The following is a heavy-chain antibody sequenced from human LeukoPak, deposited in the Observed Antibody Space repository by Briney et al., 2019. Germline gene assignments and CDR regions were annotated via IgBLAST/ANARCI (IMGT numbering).Heavy chain of an antibody. CDR3: ARGRSQYYDFWSGRYGPDY. CDR2: IIPIFGTA. J-gene: IGHJ4*02. CDR1: GGTFSSYA. Sequence: SVKVSCKASGGTFSSYAISWVRQAPGQGLEWMGGIIPIFGTANYAQKFQGRVTITADESTSTAYMELSSLRSEDTAVYYCARGRSQYYDFWSGRYGPDYWGQGTLVTVSS. V-gene: IGHV1-69*13. D-gene: IGHD3-3*01.